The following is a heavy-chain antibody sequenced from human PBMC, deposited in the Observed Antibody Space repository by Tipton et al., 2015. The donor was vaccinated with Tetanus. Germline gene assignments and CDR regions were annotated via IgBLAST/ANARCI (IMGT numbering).Heavy chain of an antibody. CDR1: GGSINNYY. V-gene: IGHV4-59*01. CDR2: IHYTGST. CDR3: ARDVPYGDYFDY. D-gene: IGHD4-17*01. J-gene: IGHJ4*02. Sequence: TLSLTCTVSGGSINNYYWSWIRQPPGKGLEWIGYIHYTGSTDYNPSLRSRVTISIDTSENQFSLHLSSVTAADTAVYYCARDVPYGDYFDYWGQGSLVTVSS.